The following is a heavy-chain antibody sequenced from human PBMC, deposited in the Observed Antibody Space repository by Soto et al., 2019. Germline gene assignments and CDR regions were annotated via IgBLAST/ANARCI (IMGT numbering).Heavy chain of an antibody. CDR2: ISYDGSNK. D-gene: IGHD2-2*01. CDR1: GFTCSSYA. V-gene: IGHV3-30-3*01. CDR3: AGGYCSSTSCSRSPGYYGMDV. Sequence: GGSLRLSCAASGFTCSSYAMHWVRQAPGKGLEWVAVISYDGSNKYYADSVKGRFTISRDNSKNTLYLQMNSLRAEDTAVYYCAGGYCSSTSCSRSPGYYGMDVWGQGTTVTVSS. J-gene: IGHJ6*02.